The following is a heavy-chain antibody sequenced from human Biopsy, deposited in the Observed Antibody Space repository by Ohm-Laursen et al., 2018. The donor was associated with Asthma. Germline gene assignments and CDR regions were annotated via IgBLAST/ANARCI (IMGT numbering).Heavy chain of an antibody. Sequence: RSLRLSCAASGFTFSSYGMHWVRQAPGKGLEWVAVIWYDGSNKYYADSVKGRFTISRDNSKNTLYLQMNSLRAEDTAVYYCAKDRDYDILTGPPGFDYWGQGTLVTVSS. V-gene: IGHV3-33*06. CDR2: IWYDGSNK. CDR3: AKDRDYDILTGPPGFDY. J-gene: IGHJ4*02. D-gene: IGHD3-9*01. CDR1: GFTFSSYG.